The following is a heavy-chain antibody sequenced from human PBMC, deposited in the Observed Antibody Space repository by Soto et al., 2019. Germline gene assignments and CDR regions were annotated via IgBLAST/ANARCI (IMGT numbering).Heavy chain of an antibody. CDR2: IKQDGSEK. CDR1: GFTFSSYW. V-gene: IGHV3-7*01. D-gene: IGHD2-15*01. J-gene: IGHJ6*03. CDR3: ARQGYCSGGSCYSPYYMDV. Sequence: PGGSLRLSCAASGFTFSSYWMSWVRQAPGKGLEWVANIKQDGSEKYYVDSVKGRFTISRDNAKNSLYLQMNSLRAEDTAVYYCARQGYCSGGSCYSPYYMDVWGKGTTVTVSS.